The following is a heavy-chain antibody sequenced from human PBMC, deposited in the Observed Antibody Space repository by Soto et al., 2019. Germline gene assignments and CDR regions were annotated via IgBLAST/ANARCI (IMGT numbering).Heavy chain of an antibody. Sequence: SETLSLTCTVSGGSISSYYWSWIRQPPGKGLEWIGYIYYSGSTNYNPSLKSRVTISVDTSKNQFSPKLSSVTAADTAVYYCARRHGGTLDYWGQGTLVTVSS. CDR1: GGSISSYY. J-gene: IGHJ4*02. V-gene: IGHV4-59*08. CDR2: IYYSGST. D-gene: IGHD2-15*01. CDR3: ARRHGGTLDY.